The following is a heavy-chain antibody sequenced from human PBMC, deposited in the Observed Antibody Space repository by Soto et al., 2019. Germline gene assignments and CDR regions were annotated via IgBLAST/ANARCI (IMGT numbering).Heavy chain of an antibody. V-gene: IGHV4-31*03. CDR3: ARGDYYDSSGYYYDDFDI. J-gene: IGHJ3*02. CDR1: GGSISSGGYY. D-gene: IGHD3-22*01. Sequence: SETLSLTCTVSGGSISSGGYYWSWIRQHPGKGLEWIGYIYYSGSTYYNPSLKSRVTISVDTSKNQFSLKLSSVTAADTAVYYCARGDYYDSSGYYYDDFDIWGQGTMVTVS. CDR2: IYYSGST.